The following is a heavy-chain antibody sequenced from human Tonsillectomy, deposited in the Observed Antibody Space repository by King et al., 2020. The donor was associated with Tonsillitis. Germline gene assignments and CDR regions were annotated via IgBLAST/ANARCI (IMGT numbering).Heavy chain of an antibody. CDR1: GFTFSSYS. Sequence: VQLVESGGGLVKPGGSLRLSCAASGFTFSSYSMNWVRQAPGKGLEWVSSLSSSSSYIYYADSVKGRFTISRDNAKNSLYLQMNSLRAEDTAVYYCARDCSGGSCYSRDAFDIWGQGTMVTVSS. CDR2: LSSSSSYI. D-gene: IGHD2-15*01. V-gene: IGHV3-21*01. J-gene: IGHJ3*02. CDR3: ARDCSGGSCYSRDAFDI.